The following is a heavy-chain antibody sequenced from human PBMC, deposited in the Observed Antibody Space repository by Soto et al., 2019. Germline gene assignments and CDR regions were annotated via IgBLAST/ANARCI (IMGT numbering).Heavy chain of an antibody. CDR1: GGSISSGGYY. CDR2: IYYSGST. D-gene: IGHD3-3*01. V-gene: IGHV4-31*02. CDR3: ARGLMTYYDFWSGYYHRWFDP. J-gene: IGHJ5*02. Sequence: PSETLSLTCTVSGGSISSGGYYWSWIRQHPGKGLEWIGYIYYSGSTYYNPSLKSRVTISVDTSKNQFSLKLSSVTAADTAVYYCARGLMTYYDFWSGYYHRWFDPWGQGTLVTVSS.